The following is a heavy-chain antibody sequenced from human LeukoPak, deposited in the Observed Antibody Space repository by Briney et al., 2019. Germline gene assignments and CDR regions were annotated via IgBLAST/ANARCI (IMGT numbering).Heavy chain of an antibody. CDR1: GYTFTGYY. V-gene: IGHV1-2*02. CDR3: AREGPSKQWLVPGETGVDY. Sequence: GASVKDSCKASGYTFTGYYMHWVRQAPGQGLEWMGWINPNSGGTNYAQKFQGRVTMTRDTSISTAYMELSRLRSDDTAVYYCAREGPSKQWLVPGETGVDYWGQGTLVTVSS. D-gene: IGHD6-19*01. CDR2: INPNSGGT. J-gene: IGHJ4*02.